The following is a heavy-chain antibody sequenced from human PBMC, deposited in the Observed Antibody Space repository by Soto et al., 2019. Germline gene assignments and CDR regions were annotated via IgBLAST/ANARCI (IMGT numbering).Heavy chain of an antibody. Sequence: PGGSLRLSCAASGFTFSSYWMSWVRQAPGKGLEWVANIKQDGSEKYYVDSMKGRFTISRDNAKNSLYLQMNSLRAEDTAVYYCARGLELRPRSVNDAFDIWGQGTMVTVSS. D-gene: IGHD1-7*01. CDR1: GFTFSSYW. CDR2: IKQDGSEK. J-gene: IGHJ3*02. V-gene: IGHV3-7*03. CDR3: ARGLELRPRSVNDAFDI.